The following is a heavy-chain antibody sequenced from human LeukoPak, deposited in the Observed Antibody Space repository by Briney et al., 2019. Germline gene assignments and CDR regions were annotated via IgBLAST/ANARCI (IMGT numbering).Heavy chain of an antibody. Sequence: PSETLSLTCTVSGGSISSYYWSWIRQPPGKGLEWIGYIYYSGSTYYNPSLKSRVTISVDTSKNQFSLKLSSVTAADTAVYYCASRPGYDFWSGYYFDYWGQGTLVTVSS. V-gene: IGHV4-59*06. D-gene: IGHD3-3*01. CDR1: GGSISSYY. J-gene: IGHJ4*02. CDR2: IYYSGST. CDR3: ASRPGYDFWSGYYFDY.